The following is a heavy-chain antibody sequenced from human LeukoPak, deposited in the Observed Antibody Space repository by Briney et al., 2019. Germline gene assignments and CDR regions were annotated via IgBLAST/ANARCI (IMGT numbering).Heavy chain of an antibody. CDR3: ARGRSSGGQVAGGSLHWFQGYYFDY. D-gene: IGHD1-26*01. J-gene: IGHJ4*02. Sequence: KPGGSLRLSCAASGFTFSSYAVSWVRQAPGKGLEWVSYISSSSSYTNYADSVKGRFTISRDNAKNSLYLQMNSLRAEDTAVYYCARGRSSGGQVAGGSLHWFQGYYFDYWGQGTLVTVSS. CDR2: ISSSSSYT. V-gene: IGHV3-11*05. CDR1: GFTFSSYA.